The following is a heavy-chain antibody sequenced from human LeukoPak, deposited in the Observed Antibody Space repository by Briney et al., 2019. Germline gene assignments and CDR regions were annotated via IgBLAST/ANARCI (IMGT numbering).Heavy chain of an antibody. CDR2: ISAYNGNT. CDR1: GYTFTSYG. D-gene: IGHD3-22*01. Sequence: GASVKVSCKASGYTFTSYGISWVRPPPGQGLEWMGWISAYNGNTNYAQKLQGRVTMTTDTSTSTAYMELRSLRSDDTAVYYCARDFRYDSSGYYPNFDYWGQGTLVTVSS. V-gene: IGHV1-18*01. J-gene: IGHJ4*02. CDR3: ARDFRYDSSGYYPNFDY.